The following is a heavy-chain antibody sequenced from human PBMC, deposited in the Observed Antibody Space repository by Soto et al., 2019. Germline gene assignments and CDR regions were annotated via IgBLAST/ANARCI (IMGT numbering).Heavy chain of an antibody. CDR3: ARDPYIARAAAGTSAWFDP. Sequence: ASVKVSCKASGYTFTSYGISWVRQAPGQGLEWMGWISAYNGNTNYAQKLQGRVTMTTDTSTSTAYMELRSLRSDDTAVYYCARDPYIARAAAGTSAWFDPWGQGTMVTVYS. D-gene: IGHD6-13*01. CDR2: ISAYNGNT. J-gene: IGHJ5*02. V-gene: IGHV1-18*01. CDR1: GYTFTSYG.